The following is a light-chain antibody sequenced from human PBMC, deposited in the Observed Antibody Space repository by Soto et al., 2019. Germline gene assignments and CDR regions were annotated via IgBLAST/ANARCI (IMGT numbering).Light chain of an antibody. V-gene: IGLV2-14*01. J-gene: IGLJ2*01. Sequence: QSVLTQPASVSGSPGQSITISCTGTSSDVGGYNYVSWYQQHPGRAPKLMIFEVSHRPSGISNRFSGSKSGNTASLIISGLQAEDEADYYCCSYTSSSTLVFGGGTKLTVL. CDR1: SSDVGGYNY. CDR3: CSYTSSSTLV. CDR2: EVS.